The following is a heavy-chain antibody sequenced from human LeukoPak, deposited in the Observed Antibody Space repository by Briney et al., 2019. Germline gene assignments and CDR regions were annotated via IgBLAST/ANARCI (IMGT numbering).Heavy chain of an antibody. V-gene: IGHV4-30-4*08. CDR1: GGSISSGDYY. Sequence: SEALSLTCTVSGGSISSGDYYWSWIRQPPGKGLEWIGYIYYSGSTYYNPSLKSRVTISVDTSKNQFSLKLSSVTAADTAVYYCARDGPYCSSTSCYSNYYYYMDVWGKGTTVTVSS. D-gene: IGHD2-2*02. CDR3: ARDGPYCSSTSCYSNYYYYMDV. J-gene: IGHJ6*03. CDR2: IYYSGST.